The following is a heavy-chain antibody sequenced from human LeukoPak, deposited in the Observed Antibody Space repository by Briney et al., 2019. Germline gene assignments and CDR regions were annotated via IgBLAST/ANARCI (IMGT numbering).Heavy chain of an antibody. V-gene: IGHV1-69*06. CDR3: ARLMVRGVIGDYFDY. D-gene: IGHD3-10*01. Sequence: ASVKVSCKASGGTFSSYAISWVRQAPGQGLEWMGGIIPIFGTANYAQKFQGRVTITADKSTSTAYMELSSLRSEDTAVYYCARLMVRGVIGDYFDYWGQGTLVTVSS. CDR1: GGTFSSYA. J-gene: IGHJ4*02. CDR2: IIPIFGTA.